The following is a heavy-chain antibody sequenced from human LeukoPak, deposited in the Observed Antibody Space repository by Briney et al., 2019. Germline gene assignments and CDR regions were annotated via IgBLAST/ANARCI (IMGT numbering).Heavy chain of an antibody. D-gene: IGHD2-15*01. J-gene: IGHJ4*02. V-gene: IGHV3-66*01. CDR1: GFTVSSNY. CDR3: ARRDIVVVVSASDY. Sequence: GGTLRLSCAASGFTVSSNYMSWVRQAPGKGLEWVSIIYSDDGGGNTYHADSVKGRFTISRDNSKNTVYLQMNSLRVDDTAVYFCARRDIVVVVSASDYWGQGTLVTVSS. CDR2: IYSDDGGGNT.